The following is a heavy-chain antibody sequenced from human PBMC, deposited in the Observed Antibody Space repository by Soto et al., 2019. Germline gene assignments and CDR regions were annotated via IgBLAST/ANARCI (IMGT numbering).Heavy chain of an antibody. CDR3: ARIKPESSGQNFFDY. Sequence: SGSYAGEPTQTLTLTCTVSGFSLSTSGMCVNWIRQPPGKALEWLARIDWDADKYYSASLKTRLTISRDTSKNQVVLTMTNMDPVDTATYYCARIKPESSGQNFFDYWGQGTLVTVSS. J-gene: IGHJ4*02. V-gene: IGHV2-70*11. CDR1: GFSLSTSGMC. D-gene: IGHD3-22*01. CDR2: IDWDADK.